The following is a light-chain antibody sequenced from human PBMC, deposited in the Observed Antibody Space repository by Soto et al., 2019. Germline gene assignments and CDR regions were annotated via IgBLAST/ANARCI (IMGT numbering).Light chain of an antibody. V-gene: IGKV3-11*01. Sequence: EIVLSQSPATLSLSPRERATLSCRASQNVRSYLAWYQQKPGQALRLLIYDAANRATGIPARFTGSGSGTDFTLTISRLEPEDFAVYYCQQYDGSPRTFGQGTKVDIK. CDR1: QNVRSY. J-gene: IGKJ1*01. CDR2: DAA. CDR3: QQYDGSPRT.